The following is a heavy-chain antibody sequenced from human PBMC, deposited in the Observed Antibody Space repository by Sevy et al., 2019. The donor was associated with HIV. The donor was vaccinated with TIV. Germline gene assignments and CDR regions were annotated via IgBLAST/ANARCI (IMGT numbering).Heavy chain of an antibody. CDR2: IATDPSDI. V-gene: IGHV3-74*01. Sequence: GGSLRLSCAASGFTFSSTWMHWIRQVSGKGLEWVSRIATDPSDIIYADSVRGRFTISRDNAKNTLYLQINDLRAEDTGVYYCATERAKTDSTPIEYWGQGTLVTVSS. D-gene: IGHD1-1*01. CDR1: GFTFSSTW. J-gene: IGHJ4*02. CDR3: ATERAKTDSTPIEY.